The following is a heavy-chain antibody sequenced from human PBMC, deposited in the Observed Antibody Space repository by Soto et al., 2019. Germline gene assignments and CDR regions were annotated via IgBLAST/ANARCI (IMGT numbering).Heavy chain of an antibody. J-gene: IGHJ3*02. D-gene: IGHD3-3*01. V-gene: IGHV1-2*02. CDR3: ARGGGVGVAGSAAFDM. CDR1: GYPVTAYY. Sequence: QLHLVQSGAVVKKPGASVTVSCSASGYPVTAYYMHWVRQAPGRGLEWMGGINPATGAAKYTQTFQGRVTMPRDTSTSTVFMELGGLTSEAPAVFYWARGGGVGVAGSAAFDMWGQGTLVTVSS. CDR2: INPATGAA.